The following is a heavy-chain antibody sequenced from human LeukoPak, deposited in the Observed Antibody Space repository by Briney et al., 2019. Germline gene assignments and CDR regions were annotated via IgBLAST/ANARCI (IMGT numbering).Heavy chain of an antibody. V-gene: IGHV4-59*01. CDR2: IYYSGST. Sequence: NPSETLSLTCTVSGGSISSYYWSWIRQPPGKGLEWIGYIYYSGSTNYNPSLKSRVTISVDTSKNQFPLKLSSVTAADTAVYYCARALNDYGDYLDYWGQGTLVTVSS. CDR1: GGSISSYY. CDR3: ARALNDYGDYLDY. D-gene: IGHD4-17*01. J-gene: IGHJ4*02.